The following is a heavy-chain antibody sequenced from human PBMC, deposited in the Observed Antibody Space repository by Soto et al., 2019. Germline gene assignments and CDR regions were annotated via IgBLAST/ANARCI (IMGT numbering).Heavy chain of an antibody. Sequence: ASVKVSCKASVYTFTSYAMHWVRQAPGQRLEWMGWINAGNGNTKYSQKFQGRVTITRDTSASTAYMELSSLRSEDTAVYYCARDPGYSYGYTGGQETLVPVPS. D-gene: IGHD5-18*01. CDR1: VYTFTSYA. J-gene: IGHJ4*02. CDR3: ARDPGYSYGYT. CDR2: INAGNGNT. V-gene: IGHV1-3*01.